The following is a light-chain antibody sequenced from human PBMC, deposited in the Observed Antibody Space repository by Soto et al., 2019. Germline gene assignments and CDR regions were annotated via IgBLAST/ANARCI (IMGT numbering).Light chain of an antibody. CDR3: QQYYTSPTWT. CDR1: QNILYNSNNKNY. CDR2: WAS. Sequence: DIVMTQSPDSLAVSLGERATINCKSSQNILYNSNNKNYVAWYQQKPGQPPKLLIYWASIRESGVPDRFSGSGSGTVFTLTISSLQAEDVAVYYCQQYYTSPTWTFGQGTKVEIK. J-gene: IGKJ1*01. V-gene: IGKV4-1*01.